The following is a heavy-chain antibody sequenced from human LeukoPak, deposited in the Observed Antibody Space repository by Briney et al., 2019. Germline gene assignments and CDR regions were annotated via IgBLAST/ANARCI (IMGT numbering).Heavy chain of an antibody. D-gene: IGHD3-16*01. Sequence: GGSLRLSCTASGFTFGDYAMSWFRQAPGKGLEWVASINHNGNVNYYVDSVKGRFTISRDNAKNSLYLQMSNLRAEDTAVYFCARGGGLDVWGQGATVTVSS. CDR3: ARGGGLDV. J-gene: IGHJ6*02. CDR2: INHNGNVN. CDR1: GFTFGDYA. V-gene: IGHV3-7*03.